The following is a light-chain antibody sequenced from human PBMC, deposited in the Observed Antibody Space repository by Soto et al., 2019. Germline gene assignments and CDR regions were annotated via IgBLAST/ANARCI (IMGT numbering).Light chain of an antibody. CDR3: LQHNNYPGT. CDR1: QGIGKA. J-gene: IGKJ1*01. V-gene: IGKV1-17*01. CDR2: AAS. Sequence: DIQKTQSPSTLSASVGDRVTITCRASQGIGKALGWYQQRPGKAPNRLIYAASTLQSGVPYRFSGSGSGTEFTHTISSLQPEDFTTYYCLQHNNYPGTFGQGSRVEI.